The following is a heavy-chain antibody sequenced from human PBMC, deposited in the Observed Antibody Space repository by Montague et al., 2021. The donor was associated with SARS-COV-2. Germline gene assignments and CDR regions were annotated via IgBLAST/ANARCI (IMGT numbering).Heavy chain of an antibody. J-gene: IGHJ4*02. CDR1: GGSIGSSHTY. CDR2: VAYSGXT. V-gene: IGHV4-39*01. Sequence: SETLSLTCSVSGGSIGSSHTYWGWIRQPPGKGLEWIGCVAYSGXTXYXXXXQXRVTIPVDTSKSQLSLKLNSVTAADTAVYYCARSHLYYDLLTGFSESYYFDYWGQGTLATVSS. CDR3: ARSHLYYDLLTGFSESYYFDY. D-gene: IGHD3-9*01.